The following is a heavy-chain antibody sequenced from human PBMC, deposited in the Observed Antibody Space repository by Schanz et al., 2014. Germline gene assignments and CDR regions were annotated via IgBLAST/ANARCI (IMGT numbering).Heavy chain of an antibody. V-gene: IGHV1-2*02. CDR1: GYTFPSYG. CDR3: ASDFWSGYSHYYYGLDV. CDR2: INPDSGGT. D-gene: IGHD3-3*01. Sequence: QVQLVQSGSEVKKPGASVKVSCKASGYTFPSYGISWVRQAPGQGLEWMGWINPDSGGTNYAQKFQGRVTMTRDMSINTAYMELSRLRSDDLAVYYCASDFWSGYSHYYYGLDVWGQGTTVTVSS. J-gene: IGHJ6*02.